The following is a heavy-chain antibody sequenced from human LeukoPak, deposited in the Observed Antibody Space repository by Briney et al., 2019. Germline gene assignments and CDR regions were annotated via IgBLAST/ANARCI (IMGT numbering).Heavy chain of an antibody. J-gene: IGHJ4*02. D-gene: IGHD5-18*01. V-gene: IGHV3-11*04. CDR1: GFTFSDYY. CDR3: ARDLADTAMVIPFDY. Sequence: PGGSLRLSCAASGFTFSDYYMSRIRQAPGKGLEWVSYISSSGSTIYYADSVKGRFTISRDNAKNSLYLQMNSLRAEDTAVYYCARDLADTAMVIPFDYWGQGTLVTVSS. CDR2: ISSSGSTI.